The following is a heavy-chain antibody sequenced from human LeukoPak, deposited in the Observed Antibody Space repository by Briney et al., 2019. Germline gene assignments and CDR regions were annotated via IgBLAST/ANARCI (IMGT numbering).Heavy chain of an antibody. V-gene: IGHV4-59*11. CDR3: GRDALVGYFSYYYMDV. CDR1: GGSISSHY. D-gene: IGHD2-15*01. CDR2: ISRST. Sequence: SETLSLTCTVSGGSISSHYWTWIRQSPVKGLEWIGDISRSTSYNPSLKSRVTISIDTSKNQFSLKLSSVTAADTAVYYCGRDALVGYFSYYYMDVWGKGTTVTVSS. J-gene: IGHJ6*03.